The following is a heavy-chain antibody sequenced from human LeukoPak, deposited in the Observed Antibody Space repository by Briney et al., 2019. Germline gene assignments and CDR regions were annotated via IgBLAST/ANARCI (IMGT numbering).Heavy chain of an antibody. D-gene: IGHD3-22*01. J-gene: IGHJ4*02. CDR2: IRYSGTT. V-gene: IGHV4-39*01. CDR1: GASITSISDY. CDR3: ARHYYGSDVWGYYFDN. Sequence: PSETLSLTCTVSGASITSISDYWGWFRQPPGKGLEWIGSIRYSGTTYHSPSLRSRLTMSIDTSKNQFSLKLSSVTAADTAVYHCARHYYGSDVWGYYFDNWGKGTLVAVSS.